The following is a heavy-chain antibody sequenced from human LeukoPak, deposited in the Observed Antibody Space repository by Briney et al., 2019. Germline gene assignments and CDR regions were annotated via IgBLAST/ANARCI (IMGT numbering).Heavy chain of an antibody. V-gene: IGHV3-73*01. CDR2: IRGNANNYAT. CDR3: AGLGIAAADTDY. CDR1: GFTFRTSA. Sequence: GGSLRLSCAASGFTFRTSAIHWVRQASGKGLEWVGRIRGNANNYATAYAASVKGRFTISRDDSKKTAYPQMNSLKTEDTAVYYCAGLGIAAADTDYWGQGTLVTVSS. J-gene: IGHJ4*02. D-gene: IGHD6-13*01.